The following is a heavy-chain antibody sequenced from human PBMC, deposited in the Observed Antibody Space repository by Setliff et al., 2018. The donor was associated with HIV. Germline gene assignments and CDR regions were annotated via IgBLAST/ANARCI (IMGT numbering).Heavy chain of an antibody. V-gene: IGHV4-4*07. D-gene: IGHD6-19*01. CDR1: GGSISGHY. CDR2: IHTSGNT. Sequence: PSETLSLTCTVSGGSISGHYWSWIRQTPGKGLEWIGRIHTSGNTNYNPSLKSRVTISVDTSKSQFSLKLSSLTAADTAVYYCARGRTQWPNYNYFDPWGLGTLVTVSS. J-gene: IGHJ5*02. CDR3: ARGRTQWPNYNYFDP.